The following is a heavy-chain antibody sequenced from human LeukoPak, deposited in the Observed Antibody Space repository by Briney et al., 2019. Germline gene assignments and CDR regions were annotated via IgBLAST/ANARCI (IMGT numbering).Heavy chain of an antibody. CDR3: ARGRGVGYDFWSGYSGINWFDP. V-gene: IGHV1-2*02. CDR1: GYTFTGYY. J-gene: IGHJ5*02. CDR2: INPNSGGT. D-gene: IGHD3-3*01. Sequence: ASVKVSCKASGYTFTGYYMHWVQQAPGQGLEWMGWINPNSGGTNYAQKFQGRVTMTRDTSISTAYMELSRLRSDDTAVYYCARGRGVGYDFWSGYSGINWFDPWGQGTLVTVSS.